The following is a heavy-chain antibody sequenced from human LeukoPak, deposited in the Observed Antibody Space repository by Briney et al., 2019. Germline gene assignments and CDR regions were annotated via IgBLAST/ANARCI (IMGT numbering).Heavy chain of an antibody. Sequence: SETLSLTCAVYGGSFSGYYLSWIRQPPGKGLEWIGEINHSGSTNYNPSLKSRRTISLNKTNNKSFLKQTYLTAADTPAYYCAGGWYFDYWGQGTLVSVST. CDR3: AGGWYFDY. CDR1: GGSFSGYY. J-gene: IGHJ4*02. V-gene: IGHV4-34*01. CDR2: INHSGST.